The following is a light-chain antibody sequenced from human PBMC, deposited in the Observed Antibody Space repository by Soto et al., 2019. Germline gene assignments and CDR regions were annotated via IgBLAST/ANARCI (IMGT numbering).Light chain of an antibody. V-gene: IGKV3-15*01. CDR2: GAS. J-gene: IGKJ1*01. CDR1: QSVSSN. CDR3: QQCNNWPT. Sequence: EIVMTHSPATLSVSPGERATLSCRASQSVSSNLAWYQQKPGQAPRLLIYGASTRATGIPARFSGSGSGTEFTLTISSLQSEDFAVYYCQQCNNWPTFGQGTKVEIK.